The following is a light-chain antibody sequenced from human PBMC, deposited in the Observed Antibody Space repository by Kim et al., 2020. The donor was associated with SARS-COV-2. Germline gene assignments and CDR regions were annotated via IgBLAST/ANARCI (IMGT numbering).Light chain of an antibody. CDR3: LQHHDYPLT. V-gene: IGKV1-17*03. J-gene: IGKJ4*01. CDR1: QGIKNH. CDR2: GAS. Sequence: SASVGDRVTITCRASQGIKNHFAWFPLKPGKVPQRLIYGASSLQPGVPSRFSGSGYGTEFTLTISSLQPEDSATYYCLQHHDYPLTFGGGTKLEI.